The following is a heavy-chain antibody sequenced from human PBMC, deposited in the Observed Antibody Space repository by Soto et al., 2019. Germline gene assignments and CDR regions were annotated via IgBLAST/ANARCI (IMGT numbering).Heavy chain of an antibody. CDR1: GFTFSAYA. CDR2: ISSRSDTL. J-gene: IGHJ6*02. D-gene: IGHD2-15*01. CDR3: ARDWDIVILSVPIPNYNYGMDV. Sequence: GGSLRLSCEGSGFTFSAYAMNWVRQAPGKGLEWVSYISSRSDTLYYADSVKGRFAISRDNAKNSVYLQVNNLRDEDTAVYYCARDWDIVILSVPIPNYNYGMDVWGQGTTVTVSS. V-gene: IGHV3-48*02.